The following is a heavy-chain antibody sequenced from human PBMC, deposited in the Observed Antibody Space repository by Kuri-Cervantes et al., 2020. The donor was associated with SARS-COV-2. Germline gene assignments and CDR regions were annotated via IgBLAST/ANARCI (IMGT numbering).Heavy chain of an antibody. Sequence: GSLRLSCTVSGGSISSHYWSWIRQPPGKGLEWIGSIYYSGSTYYNPSLKSRVTISVDASKNQFSLKLSSVTAADTAVYYCARACRSGGSCYSNCWGQGTLVTVSP. CDR3: ARACRSGGSCYSNC. V-gene: IGHV4-59*05. D-gene: IGHD2-15*01. CDR2: IYYSGST. J-gene: IGHJ4*02. CDR1: GGSISSHY.